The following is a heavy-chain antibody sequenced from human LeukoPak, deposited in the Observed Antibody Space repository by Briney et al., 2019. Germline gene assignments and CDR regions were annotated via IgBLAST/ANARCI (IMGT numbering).Heavy chain of an antibody. CDR2: ISSSSTYI. V-gene: IGHV3-21*01. D-gene: IGHD3-10*01. J-gene: IGHJ6*02. Sequence: GGSPRLSCAASGFTFSSYNMNWVRQAPGKGLEWVSFISSSSTYIYNADSVKGRFTISRDNAKNPLYLQMNSLRVEDTAVYYCARVLLWFGEALDYGMDVWGQGTTVTVSS. CDR1: GFTFSSYN. CDR3: ARVLLWFGEALDYGMDV.